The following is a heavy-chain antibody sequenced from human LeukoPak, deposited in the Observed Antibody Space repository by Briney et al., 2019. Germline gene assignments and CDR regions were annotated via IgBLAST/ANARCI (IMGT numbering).Heavy chain of an antibody. V-gene: IGHV1-2*02. Sequence: ASVKVSCKASGYTFTDYYIHWVRQAPGQGLEWMGWINPNSGDTIYAQKFQDRVTMTRDTSISTAYMELSRLRYDDTAVYYCARDEGLTIGYYFHYWGQGTLVTVSS. CDR2: INPNSGDT. D-gene: IGHD3-10*01. J-gene: IGHJ4*02. CDR1: GYTFTDYY. CDR3: ARDEGLTIGYYFHY.